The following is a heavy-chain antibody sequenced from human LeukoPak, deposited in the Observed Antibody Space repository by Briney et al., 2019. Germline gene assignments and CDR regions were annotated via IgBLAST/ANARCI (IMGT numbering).Heavy chain of an antibody. V-gene: IGHV3-7*01. D-gene: IGHD1-1*01. CDR1: GFTFNGAW. CDR2: LDPSGSQK. J-gene: IGHJ4*02. CDR3: AIWTSGNF. Sequence: FTSSASGFTFNGAWLNWVRQAPGKGLEWVANLDPSGSQKRYVDSVKGRFTISKDNPGTSLYLEMNSLRAEDTAIYYCAIWTSGNFWGQGTLVTVPS.